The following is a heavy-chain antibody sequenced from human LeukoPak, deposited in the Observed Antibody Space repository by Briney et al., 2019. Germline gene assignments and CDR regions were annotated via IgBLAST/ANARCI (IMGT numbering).Heavy chain of an antibody. J-gene: IGHJ4*02. CDR1: GFTSSRHW. D-gene: IGHD3-22*01. Sequence: PGGSLRLSCAVSGFTSSRHWMSWVRQTPEKGLEWVANIKEDASEENYVDSVKGRFSISRDNAKNSLYLQMNSLRAEDTAVYYCARVSGYYDSSGYYDYWGQGTLVTVSS. CDR3: ARVSGYYDSSGYYDY. V-gene: IGHV3-7*01. CDR2: IKEDASEE.